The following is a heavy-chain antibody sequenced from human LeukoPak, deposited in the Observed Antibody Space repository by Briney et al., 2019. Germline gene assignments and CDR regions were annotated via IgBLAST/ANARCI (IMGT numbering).Heavy chain of an antibody. CDR1: GYTFTSYY. V-gene: IGHV1-46*01. CDR3: AGACPVAFDI. CDR2: INPSGGST. J-gene: IGHJ3*02. Sequence: ASVKLSCKASGYTFTSYYMHWVRQAPGQGLEWMGIINPSGGSTSYAQKFQGRVTMTRDMSTNTVYMELSSLRSEDTAVYYCAGACPVAFDIWGQGTMVTVSS.